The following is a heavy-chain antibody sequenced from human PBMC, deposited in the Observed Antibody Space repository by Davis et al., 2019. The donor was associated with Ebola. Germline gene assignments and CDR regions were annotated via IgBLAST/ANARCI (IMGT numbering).Heavy chain of an antibody. CDR3: ARDDYGGNSLWYFDL. V-gene: IGHV1-2*02. CDR1: GYTFTGYY. D-gene: IGHD4-23*01. CDR2: INPNSGGT. J-gene: IGHJ2*01. Sequence: ASVKVSCKASGYTFTGYYMHWVRQAPGQGLEWMGWINPNSGGTNYAQKFQGRVTMTRDTSISTAYMELSRLRSDDTAVYYCARDDYGGNSLWYFDLWGRGTLVTVSS.